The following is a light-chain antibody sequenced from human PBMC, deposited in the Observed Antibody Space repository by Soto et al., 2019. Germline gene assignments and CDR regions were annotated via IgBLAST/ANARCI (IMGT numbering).Light chain of an antibody. J-gene: IGKJ2*01. V-gene: IGKV1-8*01. CDR3: QQYYAHPPT. Sequence: AIQMTQSPSSFSASVGDRVTITCRASQGIDTYLAWYQQKPGKAPRLLMYATPVLESGVPSRFSGSGSGTDYTLTISSLQSEDFATYYCQQYYAHPPTFGQGTKLDMK. CDR2: ATP. CDR1: QGIDTY.